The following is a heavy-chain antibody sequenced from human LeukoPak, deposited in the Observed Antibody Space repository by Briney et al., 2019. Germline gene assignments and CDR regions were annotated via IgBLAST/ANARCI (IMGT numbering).Heavy chain of an antibody. CDR3: ARDPALEGSEDYRDFGGVESVDAFDV. D-gene: IGHD4-23*01. Sequence: SVKVSCKASGGTLSSYALSWMRQPPGQGLEWMGRVIPMFDVRDYAEKFQGRITLTADTSTVMAYMELSSLTSDDTAAYYCARDPALEGSEDYRDFGGVESVDAFDVWGQGTMVTVFS. J-gene: IGHJ3*01. CDR1: GGTLSSYA. V-gene: IGHV1-69*10. CDR2: VIPMFDVR.